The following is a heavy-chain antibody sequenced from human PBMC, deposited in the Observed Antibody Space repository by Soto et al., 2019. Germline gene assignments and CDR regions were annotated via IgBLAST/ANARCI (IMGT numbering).Heavy chain of an antibody. CDR3: TTVYCSSTSCYGDYYYYGMDV. J-gene: IGHJ6*02. Sequence: GGSLRLSCAASGFTFSNAWMSWVRQAPGKGLEWVGRIKSKTDGGTTDYAAPVKGRFTISRDDSKNTLYLQMNSLKTEDTAVYYCTTVYCSSTSCYGDYYYYGMDVWGQGTTVTVSS. CDR1: GFTFSNAW. CDR2: IKSKTDGGTT. D-gene: IGHD2-2*01. V-gene: IGHV3-15*01.